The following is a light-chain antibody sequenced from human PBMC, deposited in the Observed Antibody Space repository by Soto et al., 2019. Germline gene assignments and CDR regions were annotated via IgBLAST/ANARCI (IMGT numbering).Light chain of an antibody. CDR3: QHSYSTPWT. J-gene: IGKJ1*01. Sequence: DIQMTQSQSSLSASVGDRVTITCRASQSIRSYLNWYQQKPGKAPNLLIYAAFSLQSGVQSSFSVSGSGKDLTLTISSLQTEDFATYYCQHSYSTPWTFGQGTKVEIK. CDR2: AAF. V-gene: IGKV1-39*01. CDR1: QSIRSY.